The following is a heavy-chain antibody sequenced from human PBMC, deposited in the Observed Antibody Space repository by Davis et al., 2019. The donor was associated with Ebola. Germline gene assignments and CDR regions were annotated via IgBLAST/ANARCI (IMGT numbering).Heavy chain of an antibody. Sequence: ASVKVSCKASGYTFTSYGISWVRQAPGQGLEWMGIINPSGGSTSYAQKFQGRVTMTRDTSTSTVYMELSSLRSEDTAVYYCARELGVVVPAAIPSGNDAFDIWGQGTMVTVSS. CDR1: GYTFTSYG. CDR2: INPSGGST. J-gene: IGHJ3*02. CDR3: ARELGVVVPAAIPSGNDAFDI. V-gene: IGHV1-46*01. D-gene: IGHD2-2*02.